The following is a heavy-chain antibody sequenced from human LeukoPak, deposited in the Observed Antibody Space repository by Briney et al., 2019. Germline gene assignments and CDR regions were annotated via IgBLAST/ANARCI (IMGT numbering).Heavy chain of an antibody. V-gene: IGHV3-9*01. D-gene: IGHD6-6*01. CDR1: GFTFDDYA. CDR2: ISWNSGSI. Sequence: PGRSLRLSCAASGFTFDDYAMHWVRQAPGKGLEWVSGISWNSGSIGYADSVKGRFTISRDNAKNSLYLQMNSLRAEDTAVYYCARERPLVGIAARAPWFDFDLWGRGTLVTVSS. J-gene: IGHJ2*01. CDR3: ARERPLVGIAARAPWFDFDL.